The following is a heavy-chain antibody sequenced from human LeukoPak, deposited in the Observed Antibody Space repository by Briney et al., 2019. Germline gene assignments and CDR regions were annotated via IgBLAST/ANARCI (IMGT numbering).Heavy chain of an antibody. V-gene: IGHV4-38-2*01. Sequence: SETLSLTCAVSGYSISSGYYWGWIRQPSGKGLEWIGSIYHSGSTYYNPSLKSRVTISVDTSKNQFSLKLSSVTAADTAVYYCARSHVWFGELYLDYRGQGTLVTVSS. J-gene: IGHJ4*02. D-gene: IGHD3-10*01. CDR3: ARSHVWFGELYLDY. CDR2: IYHSGST. CDR1: GYSISSGYY.